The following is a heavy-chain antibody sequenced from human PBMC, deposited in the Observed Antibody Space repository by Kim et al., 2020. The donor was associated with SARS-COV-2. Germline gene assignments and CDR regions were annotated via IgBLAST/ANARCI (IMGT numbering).Heavy chain of an antibody. J-gene: IGHJ6*02. CDR1: GGTFSSYT. D-gene: IGHD4-17*01. Sequence: SVKVSCKASGGTFSSYTISWVQQAPGQGLEWMGRIIPILGIANYAQKFQGRVTITADKSTSTAYMELSSLRSEDTAVYYCARLAEDDYGDYVSYYYYGMDVWGQGTTVTVSS. CDR2: IIPILGIA. CDR3: ARLAEDDYGDYVSYYYYGMDV. V-gene: IGHV1-69*02.